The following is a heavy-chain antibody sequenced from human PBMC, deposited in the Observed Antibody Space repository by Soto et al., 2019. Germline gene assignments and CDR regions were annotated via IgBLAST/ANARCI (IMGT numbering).Heavy chain of an antibody. Sequence: QVQLQKSGPGLVKPSETLSLTCTVSGGSISSYYWSWIRQPPGKGLEWIGYIYYSGSTNYNPSLKSRVTISVDTSKNQFSLKLSSVTAADSAVYYCARLSYYDFCSGYFFVYWGQGTLVTVSS. CDR2: IYYSGST. CDR3: ARLSYYDFCSGYFFVY. J-gene: IGHJ4*02. V-gene: IGHV4-59*08. D-gene: IGHD3-3*01. CDR1: GGSISSYY.